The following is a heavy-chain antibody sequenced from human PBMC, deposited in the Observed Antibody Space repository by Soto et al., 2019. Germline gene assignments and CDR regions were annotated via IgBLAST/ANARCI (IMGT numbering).Heavy chain of an antibody. Sequence: ETLSLTCRVSVGSFSSFCWSWIRQSPGKGLEWIGYICYSDTNYNPSLKSRVIISADTTKNQFSLKLSSVTAADTAVYYCAKGDFNNSWNDGHYDYWGQGILVTVYS. CDR2: ICYSDT. CDR3: AKGDFNNSWNDGHYDY. J-gene: IGHJ4*02. D-gene: IGHD1-1*01. CDR1: VGSFSSFC. V-gene: IGHV4-59*01.